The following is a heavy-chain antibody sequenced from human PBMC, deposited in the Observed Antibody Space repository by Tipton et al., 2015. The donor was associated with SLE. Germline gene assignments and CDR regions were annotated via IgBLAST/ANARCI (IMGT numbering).Heavy chain of an antibody. CDR3: AKGSTSKRLYYFDY. Sequence: GSLRLSCAASGFTFSLYAMRWVRQAPGKGLEWVSVIYSGGSTTYYADSVKGRFTISRDDSKNTLYLQMNSLGAEDTALYYCAKGSTSKRLYYFDYWGQGTLVTVSS. CDR1: GFTFSLYA. D-gene: IGHD2-21*02. J-gene: IGHJ4*02. CDR2: IYSGGSTT. V-gene: IGHV3-23*03.